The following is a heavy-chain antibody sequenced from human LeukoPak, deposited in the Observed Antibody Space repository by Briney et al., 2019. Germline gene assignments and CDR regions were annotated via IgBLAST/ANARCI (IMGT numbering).Heavy chain of an antibody. V-gene: IGHV3-23*01. Sequence: PPGGSLRLSCAASGFTFSSYAMSWVRQAPGRGLEWVSAISGSGGSTYYADSVKGRFTISRDNSKNTLYLQMNSLRAEDTAVYYCAKSTSTSSTSSYGMGVWGQGTTVTVSS. J-gene: IGHJ6*02. D-gene: IGHD2-2*01. CDR2: ISGSGGST. CDR1: GFTFSSYA. CDR3: AKSTSTSSTSSYGMGV.